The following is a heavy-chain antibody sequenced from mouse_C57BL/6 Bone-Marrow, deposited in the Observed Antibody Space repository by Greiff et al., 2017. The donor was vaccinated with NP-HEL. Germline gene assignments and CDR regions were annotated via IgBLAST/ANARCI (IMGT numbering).Heavy chain of an antibody. D-gene: IGHD1-1*01. J-gene: IGHJ4*01. CDR2: ISDGGSYT. Sequence: EVQLKESGGGLVKPGGSLKLSCAASGFTFSSYAMSWVRQTPEKRLEWVATISDGGSYTYYPDNVKGRFTISRDNAKNNLYLQMSHLKSEDTAMYYCARYYYGIPLCAMDYWGQGTSVTVSS. CDR1: GFTFSSYA. V-gene: IGHV5-4*01. CDR3: ARYYYGIPLCAMDY.